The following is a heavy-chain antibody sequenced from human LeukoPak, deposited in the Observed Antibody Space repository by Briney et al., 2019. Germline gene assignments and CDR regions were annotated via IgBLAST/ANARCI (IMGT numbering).Heavy chain of an antibody. CDR1: GFTFSSYS. CDR2: IYSGGST. J-gene: IGHJ4*02. V-gene: IGHV3-53*01. Sequence: GGSLRLSCAASGFTFSSYSMNWVRQAPGKGLEWVSVIYSGGSTYCADSVKGRFTISRDNSKNTLYLQMNSLRAEDTAVYYCARDIPTGYWGQGTLVTVSS. CDR3: ARDIPTGY.